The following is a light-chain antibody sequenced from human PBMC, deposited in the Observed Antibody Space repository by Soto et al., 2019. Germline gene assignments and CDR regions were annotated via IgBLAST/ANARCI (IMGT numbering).Light chain of an antibody. CDR1: LTVSDNY. CDR3: QQYSKSPLT. V-gene: IGKV3-20*01. J-gene: IGKJ1*01. CDR2: GAS. Sequence: EIVLTQSPGTLSLSPGERATLSCRASLTVSDNYLAWYQQKAGQVPRLVIYGASSRATGIPDRFSASGSGTDFTLTISRLEPEDFAVYYCQQYSKSPLTLGQGTKVDIK.